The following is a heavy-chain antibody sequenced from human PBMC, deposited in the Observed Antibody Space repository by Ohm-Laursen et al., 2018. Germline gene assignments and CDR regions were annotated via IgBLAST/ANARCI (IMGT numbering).Heavy chain of an antibody. J-gene: IGHJ3*02. CDR1: GGSISIYY. Sequence: SETLSLTCTVSGGSISIYYWNWIRQSPGKGLEWIGNIHYSGSTNYNPSLKGRLTISVDTSMNQFSLKLSSVTTADTAVYYCAGRGHAFDIWGQGTMVTVSS. CDR3: AGRGHAFDI. V-gene: IGHV4-59*01. CDR2: IHYSGST.